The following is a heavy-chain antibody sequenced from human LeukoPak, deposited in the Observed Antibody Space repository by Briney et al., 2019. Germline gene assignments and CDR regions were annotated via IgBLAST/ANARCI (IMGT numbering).Heavy chain of an antibody. V-gene: IGHV1-69*01. J-gene: IGHJ6*02. CDR1: GGTFSSYA. D-gene: IGHD2-2*01. Sequence: GSSVKVSCKASGGTFSSYALSWVRQAPGQGLEWMGGIIPIFGTANYAQKFQGRVTITADESTSTAYMELSSLRSEDTAVYYCARVGSSTSCFMCGLPVWGQGTTVTVSS. CDR2: IIPIFGTA. CDR3: ARVGSSTSCFMCGLPV.